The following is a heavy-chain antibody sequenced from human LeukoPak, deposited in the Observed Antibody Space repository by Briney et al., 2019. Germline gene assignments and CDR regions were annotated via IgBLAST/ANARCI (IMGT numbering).Heavy chain of an antibody. V-gene: IGHV3-30*03. Sequence: PGRALRLSCAASGFTFSSYGMHWVRQAPGKGLEWVAVISYDGSNKYYADSVKGRFTISRDNSKNPLYLQMNSLRAEDTAVYYCVWYCSGGSCYVGLDYYYYGMDVWGQGTTVTVSS. J-gene: IGHJ6*02. CDR2: ISYDGSNK. CDR3: VWYCSGGSCYVGLDYYYYGMDV. D-gene: IGHD2-15*01. CDR1: GFTFSSYG.